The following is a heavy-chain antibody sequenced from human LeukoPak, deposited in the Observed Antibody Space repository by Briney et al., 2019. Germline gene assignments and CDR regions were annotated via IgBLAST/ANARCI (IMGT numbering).Heavy chain of an antibody. V-gene: IGHV3-21*04. J-gene: IGHJ4*02. CDR2: ISSSSYI. Sequence: PGGSLRLSCAASGFTFSSYSMNWVRQAPGKGLEWVSSISSSSYIYYADSVKGRFTISRDNSKNTLYLQMHSLRADDTAVYYCAKDVAIAVAGVLDYWGQGTLVTVSS. CDR3: AKDVAIAVAGVLDY. D-gene: IGHD6-19*01. CDR1: GFTFSSYS.